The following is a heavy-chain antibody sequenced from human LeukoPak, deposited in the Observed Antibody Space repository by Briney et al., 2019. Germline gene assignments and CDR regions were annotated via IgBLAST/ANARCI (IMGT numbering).Heavy chain of an antibody. V-gene: IGHV1-69*13. CDR1: GGTFSSYA. CDR2: IIPIFGTA. Sequence: SVKVSCKASGGTFSSYAISWVRQAPGQGLEWMGGIIPIFGTANYAQKFQGRVTITADESTSTAYMELSSLRSEDTAVYYCARGADTAMVTDWFDPWGQGTLVTVSS. CDR3: ARGADTAMVTDWFDP. D-gene: IGHD5-18*01. J-gene: IGHJ5*02.